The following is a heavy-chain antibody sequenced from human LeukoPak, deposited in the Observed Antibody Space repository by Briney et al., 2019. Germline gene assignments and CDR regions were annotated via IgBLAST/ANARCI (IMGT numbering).Heavy chain of an antibody. Sequence: GGSLRLSYAASGFTFRSFGMHWVRQAPGKGLEWVAVIWYDGSNKYYADSVKGRFTISRDNSKNTLYLQMNSLRAEDTAVYYCARDSLDYDFWSGYSYYYYGMDVWGQGTTVTVSS. V-gene: IGHV3-33*01. CDR2: IWYDGSNK. CDR3: ARDSLDYDFWSGYSYYYYGMDV. CDR1: GFTFRSFG. J-gene: IGHJ6*02. D-gene: IGHD3-3*01.